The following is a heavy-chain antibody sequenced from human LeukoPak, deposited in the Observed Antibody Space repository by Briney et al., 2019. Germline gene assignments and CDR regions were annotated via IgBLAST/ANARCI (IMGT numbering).Heavy chain of an antibody. CDR2: INPSGGGT. V-gene: IGHV1-46*01. CDR1: GYTFTNYY. CDR3: ARDPQVGPGYYFDY. Sequence: ASVKVSCKASGYTFTNYYMHWVRQASGQGLEWMGIINPSGGGTSYAQKFQGRVTMTRDMSTSTVYMELSSLRSEDTAVYYCARDPQVGPGYYFDYWGQGTLVTVSS. D-gene: IGHD3-10*01. J-gene: IGHJ4*02.